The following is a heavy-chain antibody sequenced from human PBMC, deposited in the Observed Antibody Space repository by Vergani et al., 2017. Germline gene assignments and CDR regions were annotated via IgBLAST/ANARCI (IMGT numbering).Heavy chain of an antibody. CDR2: IYYSGST. J-gene: IGHJ4*02. D-gene: IGHD6-13*01. CDR1: GGSISRNDYY. V-gene: IGHV4-30-4*08. Sequence: QVQLQESGPGLVKPSQTLSLTCSVSGGSISRNDYYWSWIRQPPGKGLEWLGYIYYSGSTYYNPSLKSRLTMSVDTSKNQFSLELSSVTASDTAMYHCASKPTGTSWYSVKYYFDFWGQGTLVTVTS. CDR3: ASKPTGTSWYSVKYYFDF.